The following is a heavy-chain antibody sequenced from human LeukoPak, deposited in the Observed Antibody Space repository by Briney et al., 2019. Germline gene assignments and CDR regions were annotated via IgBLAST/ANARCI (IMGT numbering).Heavy chain of an antibody. J-gene: IGHJ4*02. CDR2: INHRGST. Sequence: SETLSLTCAVYGGSFSGYYWSWIRQPPGKGLEWIGEINHRGSTNYNPSLKSRVTISVDTSKNQFSLKLSSVTAADTAVYYCARGIGYWGQGTLVTVSS. CDR1: GGSFSGYY. CDR3: ARGIGY. V-gene: IGHV4-34*01.